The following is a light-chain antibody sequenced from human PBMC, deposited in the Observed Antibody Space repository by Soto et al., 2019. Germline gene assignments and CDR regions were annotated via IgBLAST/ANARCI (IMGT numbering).Light chain of an antibody. CDR2: DAS. CDR1: RSVSSY. Sequence: DIVLKQSRTTLYLTPGVSATLSYTAPRSVSSYLAWYQQKPGQAPRILIYDASNRATGIPARFSGSGSGTDFTLPISSLVPEEFAAYYCQQRCNWPPITFGQGTRLEIK. V-gene: IGKV3-11*01. J-gene: IGKJ5*01. CDR3: QQRCNWPPIT.